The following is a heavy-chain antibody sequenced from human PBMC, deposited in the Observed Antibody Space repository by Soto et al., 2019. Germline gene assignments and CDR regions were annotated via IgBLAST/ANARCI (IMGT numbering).Heavy chain of an antibody. V-gene: IGHV4-59*01. Sequence: NPSETLSLTCTVSGGSISSYYWSWIRQSPGKGLEWLGYIYYSGSTNYNPSLKSRVTISVDTSKNQFSLKLSSVTAADTAVYYCARASTVTTRYGMDVWGQGTTVTVSS. CDR1: GGSISSYY. CDR2: IYYSGST. J-gene: IGHJ6*02. D-gene: IGHD4-17*01. CDR3: ARASTVTTRYGMDV.